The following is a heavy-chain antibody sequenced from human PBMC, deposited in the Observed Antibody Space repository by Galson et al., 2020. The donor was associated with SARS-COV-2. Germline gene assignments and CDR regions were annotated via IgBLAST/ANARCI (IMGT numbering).Heavy chain of an antibody. CDR3: ARDYSGSPFDP. J-gene: IGHJ5*02. CDR2: IWYDGSNK. Sequence: GGSLRLSCAASGFTFSSYGMHWVRQAPGKGLEWVAVIWYDGSNKYYADSVKGRFTIFRDNSKNTLYLQMNSLRAEDTAVYYCARDYSGSPFDPWGQGTLVTVSS. CDR1: GFTFSSYG. V-gene: IGHV3-33*01. D-gene: IGHD1-26*01.